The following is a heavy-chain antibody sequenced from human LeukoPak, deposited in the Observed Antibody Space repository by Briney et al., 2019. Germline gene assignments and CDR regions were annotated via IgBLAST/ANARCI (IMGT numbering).Heavy chain of an antibody. V-gene: IGHV4-34*01. J-gene: IGHJ5*02. CDR2: INHSGST. Sequence: SETLSLTCTVSGGSISSYYWSWIRQPPGKGLEWIGEINHSGSTNYNPSLKSRVTISVDTSKNQFSLKLSSVTAADTAVYYCARPRSSSTSRTWFDPWGQGTLVTVSS. D-gene: IGHD2-2*01. CDR3: ARPRSSSTSRTWFDP. CDR1: GGSISSYY.